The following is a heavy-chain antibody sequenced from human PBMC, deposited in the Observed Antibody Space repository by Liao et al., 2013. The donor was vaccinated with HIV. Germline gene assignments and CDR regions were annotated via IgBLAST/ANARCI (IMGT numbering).Heavy chain of an antibody. V-gene: IGHV4-39*07. D-gene: IGHD3-3*01. CDR1: GGSIRSSSYY. Sequence: QLQLQESGPGLVKPSETLSLTCTVSGGSIRSSSYYWGWIRQPPGKGLEWIGSIYTSGSTNYNPSLKSRVTMSVDTSKNQFSLKLSSVTAADTAVYYCARGSRWVDFWSGTPFHDVFDIWGQGTMVTVSS. CDR3: ARGSRWVDFWSGTPFHDVFDI. CDR2: IYTSGST. J-gene: IGHJ3*02.